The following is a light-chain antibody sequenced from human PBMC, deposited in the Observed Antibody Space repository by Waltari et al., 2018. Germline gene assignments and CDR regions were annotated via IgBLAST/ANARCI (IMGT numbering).Light chain of an antibody. Sequence: DIVMTQSPDSLAVSLGVRATITCRASQGISNYLAWYQQKPGKAPKLLIYSASTLQSGVPSRFSGSGSGTEFSLTISSLQPEDFATYYCQQLNSYPLTFGGGTKVEIK. CDR1: QGISNY. CDR2: SAS. CDR3: QQLNSYPLT. V-gene: IGKV1-9*01. J-gene: IGKJ4*01.